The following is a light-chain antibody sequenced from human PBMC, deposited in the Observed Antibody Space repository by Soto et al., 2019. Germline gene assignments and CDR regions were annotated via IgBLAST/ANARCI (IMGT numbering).Light chain of an antibody. J-gene: IGKJ4*01. CDR3: EQYDNFPLT. CDR1: QDITNY. CDR2: DAS. V-gene: IGKV1-33*01. Sequence: DIQMTQSPSSLSASVGDRVTITCQASQDITNYLNWYQQKPGRAPKLLIYDASNLDVGVPSRFSGSGSGTHFTVTISSLQPEDIATYYCEQYDNFPLTFGGGTKVEI.